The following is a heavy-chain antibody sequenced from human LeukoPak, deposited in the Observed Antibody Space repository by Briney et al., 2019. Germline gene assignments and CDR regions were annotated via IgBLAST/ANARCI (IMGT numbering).Heavy chain of an antibody. CDR3: TRVQAGRAGLMDV. V-gene: IGHV3-74*01. Sequence: GGSLRLSCAASGFTFSNYWMHWVRQAPGKGLVWVAHIKSDGGITNYADSMKGRFTISRDNAKNTLYLQVNSLRAEDTALYYCTRVQAGRAGLMDVWGRGTTVTVSS. CDR1: GFTFSNYW. D-gene: IGHD6-13*01. CDR2: IKSDGGIT. J-gene: IGHJ6*02.